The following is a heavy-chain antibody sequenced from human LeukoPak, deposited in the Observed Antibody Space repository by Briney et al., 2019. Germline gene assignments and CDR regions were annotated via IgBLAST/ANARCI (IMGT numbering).Heavy chain of an antibody. CDR3: ARDWVVPTTYYFGC. CDR2: IKQDGSEK. J-gene: IGHJ4*02. CDR1: GFTFSSYW. Sequence: PGGSLRLSCAASGFTFSSYWMSWVRQAPGKGLEWVANIKQDGSEKYYVASVTGRFTISRDNAKNSLYLQMNSLRAEDTAVYYCARDWVVPTTYYFGCWGQGTLVTVSS. D-gene: IGHD2-2*01. V-gene: IGHV3-7*01.